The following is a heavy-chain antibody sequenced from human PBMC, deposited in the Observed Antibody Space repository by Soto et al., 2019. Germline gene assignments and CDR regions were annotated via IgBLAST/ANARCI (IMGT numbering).Heavy chain of an antibody. CDR3: ATSSYCISTSCLDGMDV. Sequence: QVQLVQSGAEVKKPGASVKVSCKVSGYTLTELSMHWVRQAPGKGLEWMGGFDPEDGETIYAQKFQGRVTMTEDTSXDXXYMELSSLRSEDTAVYYCATSSYCISTSCLDGMDVWGQGTTVTVSS. V-gene: IGHV1-24*01. CDR2: FDPEDGET. D-gene: IGHD2-2*01. J-gene: IGHJ6*02. CDR1: GYTLTELS.